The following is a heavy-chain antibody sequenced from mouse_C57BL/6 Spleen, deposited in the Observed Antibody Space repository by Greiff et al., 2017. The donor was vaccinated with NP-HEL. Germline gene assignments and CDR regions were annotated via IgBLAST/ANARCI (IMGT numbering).Heavy chain of an antibody. D-gene: IGHD5-1-1*01. CDR2: IDPSDSYT. CDR3: ARRGNKAMDY. Sequence: VQLQQPGAELVRPGPSVKLSCKASGYTFTSYWMHWVKQRPGQGLEWIGVIDPSDSYTNYNQKFKGKATLTVDTSSSTAYMQLSSLTSEDSAVYYCARRGNKAMDYWGQGTSVTVSS. J-gene: IGHJ4*01. CDR1: GYTFTSYW. V-gene: IGHV1-59*01.